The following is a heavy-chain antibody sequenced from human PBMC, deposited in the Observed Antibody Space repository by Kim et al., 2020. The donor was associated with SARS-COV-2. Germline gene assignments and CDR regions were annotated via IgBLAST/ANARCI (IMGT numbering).Heavy chain of an antibody. CDR3: ARVIVGTAATWDY. Sequence: GGSLRLSCGVSGFIFGDYSMSWVRQIPGKGLEWVSGISRNGGSTKYADSVEGRFTISRDNAKSSLYLQMNSLRVEDTALYYCARVIVGTAATWDYWGQGTLVTVSS. J-gene: IGHJ4*02. CDR1: GFIFGDYS. CDR2: ISRNGGST. D-gene: IGHD1-26*01. V-gene: IGHV3-20*04.